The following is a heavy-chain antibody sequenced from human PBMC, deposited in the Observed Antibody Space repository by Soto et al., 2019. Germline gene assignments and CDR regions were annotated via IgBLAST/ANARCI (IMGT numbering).Heavy chain of an antibody. J-gene: IGHJ5*02. CDR3: ARETRVGHRTRGWFDP. CDR1: GGSISSSNW. Sequence: QVQLQESGPGLVKPSGTLSLTCAVSGGSISSSNWWSWVRQPPGKGLEWIGELYHSGGTNYKPSLKRRLTISVDKSKSPFSLRLRSVPAADTGVYYCARETRVGHRTRGWFDPWGQGTLVTVSS. V-gene: IGHV4-4*02. D-gene: IGHD1-1*01. CDR2: LYHSGGT.